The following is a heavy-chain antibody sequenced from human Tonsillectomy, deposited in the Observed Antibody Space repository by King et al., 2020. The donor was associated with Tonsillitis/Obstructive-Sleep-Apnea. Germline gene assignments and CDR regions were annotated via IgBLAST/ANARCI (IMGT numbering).Heavy chain of an antibody. V-gene: IGHV2-5*02. CDR1: GFSLSTSGVG. CDR3: AHRPSARYFDY. Sequence: NLKESGPTLVKPTQTLTLTCTFSGFSLSTSGVGVGWIRQPPGEALEWLALISWDEDERYSPSLKSRLTITKDTSKNQVVLTVTNMDPVDTATYYCAHRPSARYFDYWGQGTLVTVSS. CDR2: ISWDEDE. J-gene: IGHJ4*02.